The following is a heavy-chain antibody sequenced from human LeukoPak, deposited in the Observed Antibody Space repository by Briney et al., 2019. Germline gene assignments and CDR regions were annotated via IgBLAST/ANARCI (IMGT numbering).Heavy chain of an antibody. CDR1: GFTVSSNY. J-gene: IGHJ4*02. CDR3: ARYGNYGDYVDY. CDR2: IYSGGST. D-gene: IGHD4-17*01. V-gene: IGHV3-53*01. Sequence: GGSLRLSCAASGFTVSSNYMSWVRQAPGKGLEWVSVIYSGGSTYYADSVKGRFTISRHNSKTTLYLQMNSLRAEDTAVYYCARYGNYGDYVDYWGQGTLVTVSS.